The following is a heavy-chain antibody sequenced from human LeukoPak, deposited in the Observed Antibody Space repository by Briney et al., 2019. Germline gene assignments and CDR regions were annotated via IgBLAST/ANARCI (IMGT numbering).Heavy chain of an antibody. Sequence: SETLSLTCAVYGGSFSGYYWSWIRQPPGKGLEWIGEINHSGSTNYNPSLKSQVTISVDTSKNQFSLKLSSVTAADTAVYYCARIAARHYYYYMDVWGKGTTVTVSS. CDR2: INHSGST. J-gene: IGHJ6*03. CDR1: GGSFSGYY. D-gene: IGHD6-6*01. CDR3: ARIAARHYYYYMDV. V-gene: IGHV4-34*01.